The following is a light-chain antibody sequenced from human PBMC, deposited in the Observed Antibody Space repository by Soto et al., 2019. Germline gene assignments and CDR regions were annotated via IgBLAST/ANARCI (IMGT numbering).Light chain of an antibody. CDR1: QNVSSN. CDR2: GAS. V-gene: IGKV3-15*01. Sequence: EIVMTQSPASLSVSPGERATLSCRASQNVSSNLAWYQQKPGQAPRFLIYGASTRATGIPARFSGSGSGTEFTLTISSLQSEDFAVYYCHHYNNWPRTFGKGTKVEIK. CDR3: HHYNNWPRT. J-gene: IGKJ1*01.